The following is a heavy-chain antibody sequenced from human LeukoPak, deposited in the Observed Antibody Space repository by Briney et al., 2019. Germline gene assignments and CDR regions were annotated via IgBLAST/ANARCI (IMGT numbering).Heavy chain of an antibody. CDR2: VSAYNGNT. CDR3: AREIAAAGTDYYYYYGMDV. V-gene: IGHV1-18*01. J-gene: IGHJ6*02. Sequence: ASVKVSCKASGYTFTNYGISWVRQAPGQGLEWMGWVSAYNGNTNYAQKLQGRVTMTTDTSTSTAYMELRSLRSDDTAVYYCAREIAAAGTDYYYYYGMDVWGQGTTVTVSS. D-gene: IGHD6-13*01. CDR1: GYTFTNYG.